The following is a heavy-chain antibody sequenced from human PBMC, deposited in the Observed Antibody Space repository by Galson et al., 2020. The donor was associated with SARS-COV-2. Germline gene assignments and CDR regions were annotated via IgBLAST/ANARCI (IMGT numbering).Heavy chain of an antibody. CDR3: ARGPNSSSWYPAYYYYYGMDV. V-gene: IGHV1-18*01. CDR2: ISAYNGNT. D-gene: IGHD6-13*01. J-gene: IGHJ6*02. Sequence: LEWMGWISAYNGNTNYAQKLQGRVTMTTDTSTSTAYMELRSLRSDDTAVYYCARGPNSSSWYPAYYYYYGMDVWGQGTTVTVSS.